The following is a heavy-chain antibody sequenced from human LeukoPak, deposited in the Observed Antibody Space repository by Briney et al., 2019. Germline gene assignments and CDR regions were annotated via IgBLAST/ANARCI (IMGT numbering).Heavy chain of an antibody. J-gene: IGHJ4*02. V-gene: IGHV3-15*01. CDR2: IKSWTTGGTI. CDR3: ATGSPMLDY. CDR1: GFIFSNGW. Sequence: GSLRLSCEGSGFIFSNGWMSWVRLAPGKGLEWVGRIKSWTTGGTIDYAAPVKGRFTISRDDSKNSLYLQMNSLRTEDTAVYYCATGSPMLDYWGQGTLVTVSS.